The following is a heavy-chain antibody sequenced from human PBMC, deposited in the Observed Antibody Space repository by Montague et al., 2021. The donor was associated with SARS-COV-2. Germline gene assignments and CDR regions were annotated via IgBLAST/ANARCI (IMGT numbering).Heavy chain of an antibody. CDR1: GFTFSSYA. CDR3: ARPRSGSYYNPIDY. J-gene: IGHJ4*02. D-gene: IGHD3-10*01. V-gene: IGHV3-30*04. Sequence: SLRLSCAASGFTFSSYAMHWVRQAPGKGLEWVAVISYDGSNKYYADSVKGRFTISRDGSKNTLYLQMNSLRAEDTAVYYCARPRSGSYYNPIDYWGQGTLVTVSS. CDR2: ISYDGSNK.